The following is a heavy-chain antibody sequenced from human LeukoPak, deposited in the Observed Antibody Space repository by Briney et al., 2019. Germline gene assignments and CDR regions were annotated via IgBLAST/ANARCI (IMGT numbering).Heavy chain of an antibody. Sequence: SETLSLTSAVYGGSFSGYYWSWIRQPPGKGLEWIGEINHSGSTNYNPSLKSRVTISVDTSKNQFSLKLSSVTAADTAVYYCASFMVQQRGFDYWGQGTLVTVSS. CDR1: GGSFSGYY. D-gene: IGHD3-10*01. V-gene: IGHV4-34*01. CDR2: INHSGST. CDR3: ASFMVQQRGFDY. J-gene: IGHJ4*02.